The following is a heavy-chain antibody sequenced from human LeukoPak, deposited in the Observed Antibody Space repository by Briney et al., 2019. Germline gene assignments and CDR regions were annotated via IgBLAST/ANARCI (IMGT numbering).Heavy chain of an antibody. V-gene: IGHV1-18*01. CDR3: TVGVVISSLFDC. CDR2: ISAYNGDT. J-gene: IGHJ4*02. Sequence: ASVKVSCKASGYTFTNYGINWVRQAPGQGLEWMGWISAYNGDTNYAQNLQGRLTMTTDTSTATAYMELRSLRSDDTAVYYCTVGVVISSLFDCWGQGTLVTVSS. D-gene: IGHD3-3*01. CDR1: GYTFTNYG.